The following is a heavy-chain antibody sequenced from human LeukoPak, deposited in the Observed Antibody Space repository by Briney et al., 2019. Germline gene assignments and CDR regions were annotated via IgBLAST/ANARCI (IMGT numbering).Heavy chain of an antibody. Sequence: GASVKVSCKASGYTFTSYAMHWVRQAPGQRLEWMGWSNAGNGNTKYSQEFQGRVTITRDTSASTAYMELSSLRSEDMAVYYCARGRSAYSSSWSGGSYYYYMDVWGKGTTVTVSS. CDR1: GYTFTSYA. CDR2: SNAGNGNT. CDR3: ARGRSAYSSSWSGGSYYYYMDV. D-gene: IGHD6-13*01. J-gene: IGHJ6*03. V-gene: IGHV1-3*02.